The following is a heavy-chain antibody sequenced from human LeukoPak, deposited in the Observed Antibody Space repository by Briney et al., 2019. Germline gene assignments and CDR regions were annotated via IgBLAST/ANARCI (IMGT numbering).Heavy chain of an antibody. CDR1: GFRFSSYA. CDR2: ISGSGVST. Sequence: GGSLRLSCAASGFRFSSYAMSWVRQAPGKGLEWVSAISGSGVSTYYADSVKGRFTVSRDNFKNTLYLQMSSLRAEDTAVYYCAKDERNWNYNLASQTYDWGQGTLVTVSS. D-gene: IGHD1-7*01. CDR3: AKDERNWNYNLASQTYD. V-gene: IGHV3-23*01. J-gene: IGHJ4*02.